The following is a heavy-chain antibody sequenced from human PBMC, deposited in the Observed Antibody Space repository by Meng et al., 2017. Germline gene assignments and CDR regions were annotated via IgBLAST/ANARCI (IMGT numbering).Heavy chain of an antibody. D-gene: IGHD3-22*01. Sequence: SETLSLTCTVSGGSISSYYWSWIRQPAGKGLEWIGRIYTSGSTNYNPSLKSRVTMSVDTSKNQFSLKLSSVTAADTAVYYCARDPGYYDSSGYYYGFDYWGQGTLVTGSS. J-gene: IGHJ4*02. CDR1: GGSISSYY. CDR2: IYTSGST. V-gene: IGHV4-4*07. CDR3: ARDPGYYDSSGYYYGFDY.